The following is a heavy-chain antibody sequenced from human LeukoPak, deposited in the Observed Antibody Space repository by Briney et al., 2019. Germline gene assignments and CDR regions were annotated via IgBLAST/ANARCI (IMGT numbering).Heavy chain of an antibody. J-gene: IGHJ5*02. D-gene: IGHD3-10*01. CDR3: ATALWVRGVIIGGWFDP. CDR1: GYTLTELS. Sequence: ASVKVSFKVSGYTLTELSMHWVRQAPGKGLEWMGGFDPEDGETIYAQKFQGRVTMTEDTSTDTAYMELSSLRSEDTAVYYCATALWVRGVIIGGWFDPWGQGTLVTVSS. V-gene: IGHV1-24*01. CDR2: FDPEDGET.